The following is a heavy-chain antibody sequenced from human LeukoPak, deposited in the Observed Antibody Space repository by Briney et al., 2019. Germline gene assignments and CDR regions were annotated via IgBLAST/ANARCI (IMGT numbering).Heavy chain of an antibody. CDR1: GFIFSNYN. Sequence: GGFLRLSCAASGFIFSNYNMNWVRQAPGKGLEWVSSIRSSSSYIYYADSVKGRFTISRDNVKNSLYLQMNSLRGEDTAIYYCARDLPQFWGQGTTVTVSS. J-gene: IGHJ6*02. V-gene: IGHV3-21*01. CDR3: ARDLPQF. CDR2: IRSSSSYI.